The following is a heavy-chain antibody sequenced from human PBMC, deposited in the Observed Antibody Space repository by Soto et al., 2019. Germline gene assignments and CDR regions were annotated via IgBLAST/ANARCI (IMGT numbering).Heavy chain of an antibody. J-gene: IGHJ4*02. D-gene: IGHD2-15*01. CDR1: GFTFSSYW. CDR2: IKQDGSEK. V-gene: IGHV3-7*05. CDR3: ARDRYCSGGSCYSFDY. Sequence: GGSLRLSCAASGFTFSSYWMSWVRQAPGKGLEWVANIKQDGSEKYYVDSVKGRFTISRDNAKNSLYLQMNSLRAEDTAVYYCARDRYCSGGSCYSFDYWGQGTLVTVSS.